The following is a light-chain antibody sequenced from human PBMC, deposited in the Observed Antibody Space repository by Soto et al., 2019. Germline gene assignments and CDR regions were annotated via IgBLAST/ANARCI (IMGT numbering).Light chain of an antibody. CDR3: QQYKNYVT. J-gene: IGKJ1*01. CDR1: QSVSIW. Sequence: DIQMTQSPSTLSASVGDRVTFTCRASQSVSIWLAWYQQRPGKAPKLLISGASTLESGVPSRFSGSGSGTEFTLTISSLQPDDFATYYCQQYKNYVTFGQGTKVDIK. V-gene: IGKV1-5*01. CDR2: GAS.